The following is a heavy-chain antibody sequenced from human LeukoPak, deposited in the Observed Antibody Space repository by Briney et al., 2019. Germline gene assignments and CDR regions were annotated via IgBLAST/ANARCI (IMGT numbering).Heavy chain of an antibody. CDR3: ARESYSSSWYDDY. V-gene: IGHV4-59*12. Sequence: SETLSLTCTVSGGSISSYYWSWIRQPPGKGLEWIGYIYYSGSTNYNPSLKSRVTISVDTSKNQFSLKLSSVTAADTAVYYCARESYSSSWYDDYWGQGTLVTVSS. CDR1: GGSISSYY. J-gene: IGHJ4*02. CDR2: IYYSGST. D-gene: IGHD6-13*01.